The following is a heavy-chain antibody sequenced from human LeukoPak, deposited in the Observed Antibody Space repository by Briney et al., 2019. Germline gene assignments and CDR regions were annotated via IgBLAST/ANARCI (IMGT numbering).Heavy chain of an antibody. Sequence: GGSLRLSCAASGFTFDDYAMHWVRQAPGKGLEWVSGISWNSGSIGYADSVKGRFTISRDNAKNSLYLQMNSLRAEGTALYYCAKSSMIGTIFGAWGQGTLVTVSS. CDR3: AKSSMIGTIFGA. CDR2: ISWNSGSI. J-gene: IGHJ5*02. D-gene: IGHD3-3*01. V-gene: IGHV3-9*01. CDR1: GFTFDDYA.